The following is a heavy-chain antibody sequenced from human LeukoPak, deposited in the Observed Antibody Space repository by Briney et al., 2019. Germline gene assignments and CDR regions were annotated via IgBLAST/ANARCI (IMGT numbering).Heavy chain of an antibody. D-gene: IGHD3-16*01. CDR3: ARGGGLDV. V-gene: IGHV3-33*01. CDR2: VWYDGSKK. Sequence: GGSLRLSCAASGFTFSSYGMHWVRQAPGKGLEWVAVVWYDGSKKYSADSVKGRITISRDDSKNTLYLQMSNLRAEDTAVYFCARGGGLDVWGQGATVTVSS. CDR1: GFTFSSYG. J-gene: IGHJ6*02.